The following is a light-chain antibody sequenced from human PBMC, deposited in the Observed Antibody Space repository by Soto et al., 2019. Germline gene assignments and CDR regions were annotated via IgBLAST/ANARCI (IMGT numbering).Light chain of an antibody. CDR2: DVT. CDR3: SSYTRTSAWV. CDR1: SSDVGSYNY. Sequence: QSALTQPASVSGSPGQSITIPCSGTSSDVGSYNYVSWYQQHPGKAPRFIIFDVTNRPSGVSNRFSGSKSGNTASLTISGLQAEDEADYYCSSYTRTSAWVFGGGTMLTVL. V-gene: IGLV2-14*03. J-gene: IGLJ3*02.